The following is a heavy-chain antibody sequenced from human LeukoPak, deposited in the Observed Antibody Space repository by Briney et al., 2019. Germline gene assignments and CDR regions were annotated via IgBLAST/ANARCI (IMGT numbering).Heavy chain of an antibody. Sequence: EASVKVSCKASGYTFTSYDINWVRQATGQGLEWMGWMNPNSGNTGYAQKFQGRVTMTRNTSISTAYMELSSLRSEDTAVYYCARGSRRYYGSGTPIWFDPWGQGTLVTVSS. D-gene: IGHD3-10*01. CDR1: GYTFTSYD. V-gene: IGHV1-8*01. J-gene: IGHJ5*02. CDR2: MNPNSGNT. CDR3: ARGSRRYYGSGTPIWFDP.